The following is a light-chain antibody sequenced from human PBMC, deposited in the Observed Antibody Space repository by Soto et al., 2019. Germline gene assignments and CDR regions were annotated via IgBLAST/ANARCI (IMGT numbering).Light chain of an antibody. CDR1: QGISNY. CDR3: QKYNSVPFT. J-gene: IGKJ3*01. Sequence: DIQMTQSPSSLSESVGDRVTITCRASQGISNYLAWYQQKPGKVPKLLIYAASTLQSGVPSRFSASGSGTYFTLTISSLQPEDVATYYCQKYNSVPFTFAPGTKVEIK. CDR2: AAS. V-gene: IGKV1-27*01.